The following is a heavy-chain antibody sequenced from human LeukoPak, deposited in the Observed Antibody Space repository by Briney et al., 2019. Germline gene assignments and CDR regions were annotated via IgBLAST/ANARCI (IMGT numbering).Heavy chain of an antibody. CDR3: ARHGPYYDYVHHYFDY. V-gene: IGHV4-39*01. D-gene: IGHD3-16*01. J-gene: IGHJ4*02. CDR1: GGSISSSSYY. CDR2: IYYSGST. Sequence: SETLSLTCTVSGGSISSSSYYWGWIRQPPGKGLEWIGSIYYSGSTYYNPSLKSRVTISVDTSKNQFSLKLSSVTAADTAVYYCARHGPYYDYVHHYFDYCGQGNLVTVSS.